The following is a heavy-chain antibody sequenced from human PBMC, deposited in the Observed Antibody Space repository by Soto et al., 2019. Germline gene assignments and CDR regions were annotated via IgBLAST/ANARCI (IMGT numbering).Heavy chain of an antibody. Sequence: GGSLRLSCAASGFTFSSYAMSWVRQAPGKGLEWVSAISGSGGTTYYADSVKGRFTISRDNSVNTLYLQWSSLKASDTAMYYCATNAAPYYYYYMDVWGKGTTVTVSS. CDR3: ATNAAPYYYYYMDV. CDR1: GFTFSSYA. J-gene: IGHJ6*03. D-gene: IGHD2-8*01. CDR2: ISGSGGTT. V-gene: IGHV3-23*01.